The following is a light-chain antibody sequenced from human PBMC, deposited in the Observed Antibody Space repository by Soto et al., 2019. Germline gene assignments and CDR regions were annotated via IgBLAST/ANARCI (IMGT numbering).Light chain of an antibody. CDR2: RNN. Sequence: QSALTQPPSASGTPGQRVTISCSGSSSNIGSNYVYWYQQLPGTVPQLLIYRNNERPSGVPDRFSGSKSGTSASLAISGLRSEDEADYHCAAWDDSLSGVVFGGGTKLTVL. CDR1: SSNIGSNY. CDR3: AAWDDSLSGVV. J-gene: IGLJ2*01. V-gene: IGLV1-47*01.